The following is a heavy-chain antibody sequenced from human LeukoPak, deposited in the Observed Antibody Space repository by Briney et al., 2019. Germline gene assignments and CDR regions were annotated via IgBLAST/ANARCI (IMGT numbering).Heavy chain of an antibody. CDR2: IYYSGST. J-gene: IGHJ5*02. Sequence: SETLSLTCTVSGYSITSAYYWGWIRQPPGKGLEWIGYIYYSGSTNYNPSLKSRVTISVDTSKNQFSLKLSSVTAADTAVYYCARGPPLIAAALIFDPWGQGTLVTVSS. CDR3: ARGPPLIAAALIFDP. CDR1: GYSITSAYY. V-gene: IGHV4-38-2*02. D-gene: IGHD6-13*01.